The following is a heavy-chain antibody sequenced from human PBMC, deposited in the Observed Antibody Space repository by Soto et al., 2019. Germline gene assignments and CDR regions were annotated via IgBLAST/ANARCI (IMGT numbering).Heavy chain of an antibody. Sequence: SETLSVTFTVAGGCISGGDYYWSWIRQPPGKGLEWIGYIYYSGSTYYNPSLKSRVTISVDTSKNQFSLKLSSVTAADTAVYYCARVFHNQLLYMVDYGMDVWGQGTTVTVSS. CDR3: ARVFHNQLLYMVDYGMDV. D-gene: IGHD2-2*02. CDR2: IYYSGST. V-gene: IGHV4-30-4*08. CDR1: GGCISGGDYY. J-gene: IGHJ6*02.